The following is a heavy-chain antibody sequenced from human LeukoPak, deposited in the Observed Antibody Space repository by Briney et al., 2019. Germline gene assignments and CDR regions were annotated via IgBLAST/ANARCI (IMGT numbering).Heavy chain of an antibody. CDR2: ISGSGGST. V-gene: IGHV3-23*01. J-gene: IGHJ6*02. D-gene: IGHD2-2*01. CDR1: GFTFSSYA. Sequence: GALRLSCAASGFTFSSYAMSWVRQAPGKGLEWVSAISGSGGSTYYADSVKGRFTISRDNSKNTLYLQMNSLRAEDTAVYYCAKDLLIVVVPAAYGMDVWGQGTTVTVSS. CDR3: AKDLLIVVVPAAYGMDV.